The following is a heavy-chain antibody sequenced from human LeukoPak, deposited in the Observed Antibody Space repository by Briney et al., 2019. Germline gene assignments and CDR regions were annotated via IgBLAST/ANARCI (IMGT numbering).Heavy chain of an antibody. D-gene: IGHD6-19*01. V-gene: IGHV3-48*01. Sequence: GGSLRLSCAASGFSFSTYGMNWVRQAPGKGLEWISYIGSSSSATYYAASVKGRFTISRDNVNNSLYLDMDSLRVDDTAVYYCARSATRFSNGWYGQVDFDSWGQGSLVIVSS. CDR3: ARSATRFSNGWYGQVDFDS. J-gene: IGHJ4*02. CDR1: GFSFSTYG. CDR2: IGSSSSAT.